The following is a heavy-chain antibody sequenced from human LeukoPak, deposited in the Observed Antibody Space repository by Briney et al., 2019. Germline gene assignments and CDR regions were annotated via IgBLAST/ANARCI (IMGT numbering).Heavy chain of an antibody. Sequence: SVKVSCKASGGTFSSYAISWVRQAPGQGLEWMGGIIPIFGTANYAQKFQGRVTITADESTSTAYMELSSLRSEDTAVYYCARGYCSGGSCYPFDYWGQGTLVTVSS. CDR2: IIPIFGTA. CDR1: GGTFSSYA. V-gene: IGHV1-69*13. J-gene: IGHJ4*02. D-gene: IGHD2-15*01. CDR3: ARGYCSGGSCYPFDY.